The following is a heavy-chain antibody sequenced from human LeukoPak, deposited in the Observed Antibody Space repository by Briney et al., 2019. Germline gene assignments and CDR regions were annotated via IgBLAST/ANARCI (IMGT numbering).Heavy chain of an antibody. D-gene: IGHD2-15*01. Sequence: KTSETLSLTCAVYGGSFSGYYWSWIRQPPGKGLEWIGEINHRGSTNYNPSLKSRVNISLDTSKNHFSLRLTSVTAADTAVYYCARDEYCSGGSCFEKGMDVWGQGTTVTVSS. V-gene: IGHV4-34*01. CDR2: INHRGST. CDR3: ARDEYCSGGSCFEKGMDV. J-gene: IGHJ6*02. CDR1: GGSFSGYY.